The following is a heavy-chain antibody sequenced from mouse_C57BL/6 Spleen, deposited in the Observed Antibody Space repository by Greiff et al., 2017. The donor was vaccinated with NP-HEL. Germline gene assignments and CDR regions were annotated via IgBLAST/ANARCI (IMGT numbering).Heavy chain of an antibody. D-gene: IGHD1-1*01. Sequence: QVQLKESGPELVKPGASVKISCKASGYAFSSSWMNWVKQRPGKGLEWIGRIYPGDGDTNYNGKFKGKATLTADKSSSTAYMQLSSLTSEDSAVYFCASPYYYGSSWFAYWGQGTLVTVSA. V-gene: IGHV1-82*01. CDR1: GYAFSSSW. CDR3: ASPYYYGSSWFAY. J-gene: IGHJ3*01. CDR2: IYPGDGDT.